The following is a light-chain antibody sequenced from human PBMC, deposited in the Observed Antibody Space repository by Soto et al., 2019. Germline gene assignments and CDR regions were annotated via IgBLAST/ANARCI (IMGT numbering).Light chain of an antibody. CDR3: QQYENWPLT. CDR1: QSVNNK. CDR2: DAS. Sequence: EIVMTQSPATLSVSPGERATLSCRASQSVNNKLAWYQQKPGQAPRLLIFDASTGATGIPARFSGSGSGTEFTLTISSLQSEDFAVYHCQQYENWPLTFGGGTRWIS. V-gene: IGKV3-15*01. J-gene: IGKJ4*01.